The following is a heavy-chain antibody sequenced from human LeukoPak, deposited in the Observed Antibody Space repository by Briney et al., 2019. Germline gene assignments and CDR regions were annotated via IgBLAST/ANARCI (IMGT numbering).Heavy chain of an antibody. CDR3: ARGVKGLRGAFDI. CDR2: IYYSGST. Sequence: SWIRQHPGKGLEWIGYIYYSGSTYSNPSLKSRLTMSVDISKNQFSLKLSSVTAADTAVYYCARGVKGLRGAFDIWGQGTMVTVSS. D-gene: IGHD3-10*01. J-gene: IGHJ3*02. V-gene: IGHV4-31*02.